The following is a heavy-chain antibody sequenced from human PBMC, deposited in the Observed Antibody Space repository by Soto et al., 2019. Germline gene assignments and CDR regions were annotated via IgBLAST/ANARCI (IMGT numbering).Heavy chain of an antibody. CDR1: GFTFSSYS. J-gene: IGHJ3*02. D-gene: IGHD2-21*01. CDR3: AKVTDCGVSRCDDGIDI. V-gene: IGHV3-23*01. Sequence: EVQLLESGGGLAQPGGSLRLSCAASGFTFSSYSMHWVSQAPGKVLEWVSIISGSGGVTSYADSVKGRFTISRDNSKNSRFLQMKSLRDEDTFVYYFAKVTDCGVSRCDDGIDIWVNVTLGTVS. CDR2: ISGSGGVT.